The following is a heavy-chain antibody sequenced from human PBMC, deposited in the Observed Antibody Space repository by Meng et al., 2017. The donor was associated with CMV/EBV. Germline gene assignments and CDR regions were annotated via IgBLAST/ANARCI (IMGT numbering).Heavy chain of an antibody. CDR2: ISSSGSTI. CDR3: ARVQQLARGFDY. CDR1: GFTFSSYE. D-gene: IGHD6-6*01. V-gene: IGHV3-48*03. Sequence: GSLKISCAASGFTFSSYEMNWVRQAPGKGLEWVSYISSSGSTIYYADSVKGRFTISRDNAKNSLYLQMNSLRAEDTAVYYCARVQQLARGFDYWGQGTLVTVSS. J-gene: IGHJ4*02.